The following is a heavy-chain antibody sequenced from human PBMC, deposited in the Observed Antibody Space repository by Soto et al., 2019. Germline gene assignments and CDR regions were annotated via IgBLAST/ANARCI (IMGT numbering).Heavy chain of an antibody. CDR1: GFTFSSYA. Sequence: SLRLSCAASGFTFSSYAMHWVRQAPGKGLEWVAVISYDGSNKYYADSVKGRFTISRDNSKNTLYLQMNSLRAEDTAVYYCARPNSNFDWYYYYYGMDVWGQGTTVTVSS. CDR3: ARPNSNFDWYYYYYGMDV. CDR2: ISYDGSNK. J-gene: IGHJ6*02. D-gene: IGHD3-9*01. V-gene: IGHV3-30-3*01.